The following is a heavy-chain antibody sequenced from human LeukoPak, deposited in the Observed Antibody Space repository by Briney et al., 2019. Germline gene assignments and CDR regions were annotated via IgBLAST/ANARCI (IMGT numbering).Heavy chain of an antibody. CDR1: GFTFSSYS. CDR3: AELGITMIGGV. CDR2: IASDSTK. D-gene: IGHD3-10*02. Sequence: QSWGSLRLSCAASGFTFSSYSMNWVRQAPGKGLEWVSFIASDSTKYYADSVKGRFTISRDNAKNSLYLQMNSLRAEDTAVYYCAELGITMIGGVWGKGTTVTISS. J-gene: IGHJ6*04. V-gene: IGHV3-48*04.